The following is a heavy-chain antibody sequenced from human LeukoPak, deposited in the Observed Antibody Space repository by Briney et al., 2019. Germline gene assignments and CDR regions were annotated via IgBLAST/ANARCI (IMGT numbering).Heavy chain of an antibody. CDR1: GFTFTSYA. Sequence: GGSLRLSCAASGFTFTSYAMSWVRQAPGKGVEWVSAISGSGTSTYYADSVKGRFTISRDNSKNTLYLQMNSLRAEETAIYYCAKTGYSGIDPAGGPLDYWGQGTLVTVSS. CDR3: AKTGYSGIDPAGGPLDY. D-gene: IGHD5-12*01. CDR2: ISGSGTST. V-gene: IGHV3-23*01. J-gene: IGHJ4*02.